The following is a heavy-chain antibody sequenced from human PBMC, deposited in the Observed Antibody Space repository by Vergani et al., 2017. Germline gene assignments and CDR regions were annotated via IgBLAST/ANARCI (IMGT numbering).Heavy chain of an antibody. CDR3: ARNIVVVPAAIQGGFDP. V-gene: IGHV4-39*01. Sequence: QLQLQESGPGLVKPSETLSLTCTVSGGSISSSSYYWGWIRQPPGKGLEWIGSIYYSGSTYYNPSLKSRVTISVDTSKNQFSLKLSSVTAADTAVYYCARNIVVVPAAIQGGFDPWGQGTLVTVSS. D-gene: IGHD2-2*02. J-gene: IGHJ5*02. CDR1: GGSISSSSYY. CDR2: IYYSGST.